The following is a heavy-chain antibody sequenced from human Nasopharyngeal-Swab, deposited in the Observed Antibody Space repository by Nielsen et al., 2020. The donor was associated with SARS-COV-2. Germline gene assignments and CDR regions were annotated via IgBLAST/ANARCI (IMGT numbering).Heavy chain of an antibody. CDR1: GFTFNTYS. CDR2: ISGSGSYV. V-gene: IGHV3-21*01. CDR3: ARIAGRGSIYYYYMDV. J-gene: IGHJ6*03. D-gene: IGHD1-26*01. Sequence: GEALKISCAGSGFTFNTYSMLWVRQVPGEGLEWVSSISGSGSYVYYADSVKGRFTISKDSAKNSLYLQMNSLRADDTAVYFCARIAGRGSIYYYYMDVWGTGTTVTVSS.